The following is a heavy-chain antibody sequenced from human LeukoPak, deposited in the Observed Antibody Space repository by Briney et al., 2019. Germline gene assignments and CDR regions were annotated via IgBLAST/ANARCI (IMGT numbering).Heavy chain of an antibody. V-gene: IGHV3-7*03. Sequence: GGSLRLSCAASGFTFETYWMSWVRQAPGEGLEWLANIKHNGREKYYVDSVKGRFTISRDNSKNTLYLQMNSLRAEDTAVYYCAKGLGDVLRYFDWLSSYYYYGMDVWGQGTTVTVSS. J-gene: IGHJ6*02. CDR1: GFTFETYW. D-gene: IGHD3-9*01. CDR3: AKGLGDVLRYFDWLSSYYYYGMDV. CDR2: IKHNGREK.